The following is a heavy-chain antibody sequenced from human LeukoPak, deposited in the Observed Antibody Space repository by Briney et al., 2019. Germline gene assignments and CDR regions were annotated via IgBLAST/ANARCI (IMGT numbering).Heavy chain of an antibody. V-gene: IGHV1-18*01. Sequence: ASVKVSCKASGYTFTTYGISWVRQAPGQGLEWMEWISAYNGNTNYAQKFQGRVTMTTDTSTSTAYMELRSLRSDDTAVYYCARVVTTVTTFRWFDPWGQGTLVTVSS. D-gene: IGHD4-17*01. CDR2: ISAYNGNT. J-gene: IGHJ5*02. CDR1: GYTFTTYG. CDR3: ARVVTTVTTFRWFDP.